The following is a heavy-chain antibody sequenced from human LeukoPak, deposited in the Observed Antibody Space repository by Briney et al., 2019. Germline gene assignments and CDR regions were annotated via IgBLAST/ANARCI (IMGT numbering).Heavy chain of an antibody. D-gene: IGHD1-26*01. Sequence: QTGGSLRLSCVVSGITFSNYGMHWVRQAPGKGLEWVAFIRYDGSNKYYADSVKGRFTISRDNSKSTLYLQMSSLRGEDTAVYYCVASGSYHLPSFDYWGQGTLVTVSS. CDR1: GITFSNYG. V-gene: IGHV3-30*02. CDR3: VASGSYHLPSFDY. CDR2: IRYDGSNK. J-gene: IGHJ4*02.